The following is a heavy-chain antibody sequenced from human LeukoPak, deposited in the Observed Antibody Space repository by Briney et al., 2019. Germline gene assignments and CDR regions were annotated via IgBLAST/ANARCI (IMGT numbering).Heavy chain of an antibody. CDR2: INHSGST. CDR1: GGSFSGYY. D-gene: IGHD2-21*01. J-gene: IGHJ4*02. CDR3: VRVRFRYRGGPFVY. V-gene: IGHV4-34*01. Sequence: SETLSLTCAVYGGSFSGYYWSWIRHPPGKGLEWIGEINHSGSTNYNPSLKSRVTISVDTSKNQFSLKLSSVTAADTAVYYCVRVRFRYRGGPFVYWGQGTLVTLSS.